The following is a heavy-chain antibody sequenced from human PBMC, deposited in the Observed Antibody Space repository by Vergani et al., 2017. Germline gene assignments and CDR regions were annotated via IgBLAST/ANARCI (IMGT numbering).Heavy chain of an antibody. V-gene: IGHV3-64*01. CDR3: ARGPGDFWSGYLYYFDY. J-gene: IGHJ4*02. CDR1: GFTFSSYA. CDR2: ISSNGGST. Sequence: EVQLVESGGGLVQPGGSLRLSCAASGFTFSSYAMHWVRQAPGKGLEYVSAISSNGGSTYYANSVKGRFTISRDNSKNTLYLQMGSLRAEDMAVYYCARGPGDFWSGYLYYFDYWGQGTLVTVSS. D-gene: IGHD3-3*01.